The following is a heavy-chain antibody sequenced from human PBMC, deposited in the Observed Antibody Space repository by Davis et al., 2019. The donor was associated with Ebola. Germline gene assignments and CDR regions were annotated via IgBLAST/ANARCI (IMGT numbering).Heavy chain of an antibody. V-gene: IGHV4-34*01. D-gene: IGHD2-15*01. Sequence: GSLRLSCAVYGGSFSGYYWSWIRQPPGKGLEWIGEINHSGSTNYNPSLKSRVTISVDTSKNQFSLKLSSVTAADTAVYYCARPKPKYCSGGSCYAFDYWGQGTLVTVSS. CDR3: ARPKPKYCSGGSCYAFDY. CDR2: INHSGST. CDR1: GGSFSGYY. J-gene: IGHJ4*02.